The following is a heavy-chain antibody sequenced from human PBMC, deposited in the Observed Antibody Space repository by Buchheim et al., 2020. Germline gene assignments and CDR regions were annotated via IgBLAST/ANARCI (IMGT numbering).Heavy chain of an antibody. CDR2: MNPNSGNT. Sequence: QVQLVQSGAEVKKPGASVKVSCKASGYTFTSYDINWVRQATGQGLEWMGWMNPNSGNTGYAQKFQGRVTMTRNTSISTAYMELSSLRSEDTAVYYCARSVYSGRDDYKSGLYYYYYMDVWGKGTT. V-gene: IGHV1-8*01. CDR1: GYTFTSYD. D-gene: IGHD5-24*01. J-gene: IGHJ6*03. CDR3: ARSVYSGRDDYKSGLYYYYYMDV.